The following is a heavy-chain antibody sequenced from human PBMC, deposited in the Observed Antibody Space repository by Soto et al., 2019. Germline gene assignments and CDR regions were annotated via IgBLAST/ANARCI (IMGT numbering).Heavy chain of an antibody. CDR2: ISYDGSNK. D-gene: IGHD1-1*01. CDR1: GFTFSSYA. J-gene: IGHJ4*02. Sequence: QVQLVESGGGVVQPGRSLRLSCAASGFTFSSYAMHWVRQAPGKGLEWVAVISYDGSNKYYADSVKGRFTISRDNSKNTLYLLMNSLRAQDTAVYYCARDTSDYWGQGTLVTVSS. V-gene: IGHV3-30-3*01. CDR3: ARDTSDY.